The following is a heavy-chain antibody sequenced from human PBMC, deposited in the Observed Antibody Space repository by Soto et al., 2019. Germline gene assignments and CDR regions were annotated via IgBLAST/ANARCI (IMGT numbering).Heavy chain of an antibody. Sequence: LRLSCAASGITFIADAMSWVRQAPGKGLEWVSAISGGGATTYYADSVKGRFTISRDKSKNTLYLQMNSLRAEDTALYYCAKSFSSNWYDYFDYWGQGSLVTVSS. V-gene: IGHV3-23*01. CDR1: GITFIADA. CDR3: AKSFSSNWYDYFDY. CDR2: ISGGGATT. D-gene: IGHD6-13*01. J-gene: IGHJ4*02.